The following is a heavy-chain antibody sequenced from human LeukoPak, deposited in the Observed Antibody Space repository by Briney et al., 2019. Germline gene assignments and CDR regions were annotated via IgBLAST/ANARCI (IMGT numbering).Heavy chain of an antibody. CDR1: GGTFSSYA. Sequence: ASVKVSCKASGGTFSSYAISWVRQAPGQGLEWMGRIIAIFGTANYAQKFQGRVTITTDESTSTAYMELSSLRSEDTAVYYCARDSGAHTLTRYMLIDHYFDYWGQGTLVTVYS. CDR3: ARDSGAHTLTRYMLIDHYFDY. J-gene: IGHJ4*02. V-gene: IGHV1-69*05. D-gene: IGHD3-16*01. CDR2: IIAIFGTA.